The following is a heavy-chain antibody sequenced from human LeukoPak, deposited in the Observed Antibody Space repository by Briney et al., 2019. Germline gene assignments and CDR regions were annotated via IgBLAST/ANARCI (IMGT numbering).Heavy chain of an antibody. Sequence: ASVKVSCKASGYTFTGYYMHWVRQAPGQGLEWMGWINPNSGGTNYAQKFQGRVTMTRDTSISTAYMELSRLRSDDTAVYYCARVICSSTSCYYRLGYWGQGTLVTVSS. V-gene: IGHV1-2*02. CDR2: INPNSGGT. CDR1: GYTFTGYY. CDR3: ARVICSSTSCYYRLGY. D-gene: IGHD2-2*01. J-gene: IGHJ4*02.